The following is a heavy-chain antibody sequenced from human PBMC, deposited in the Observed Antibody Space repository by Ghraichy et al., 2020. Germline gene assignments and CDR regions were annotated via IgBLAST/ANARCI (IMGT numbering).Heavy chain of an antibody. CDR1: GGSFSGYY. J-gene: IGHJ6*02. CDR2: INHSGST. CDR3: ARVYLLITMVQGAVMDV. D-gene: IGHD3-10*01. V-gene: IGHV4-34*01. Sequence: SETLSLTCAVYGGSFSGYYWSWIRQPPGKGLEWIGKINHSGSTNYNPSLKSRVTISVDTSKNQFSLKLSSVTAADTAVYYFARVYLLITMVQGAVMDVWGQGTTVTVSS.